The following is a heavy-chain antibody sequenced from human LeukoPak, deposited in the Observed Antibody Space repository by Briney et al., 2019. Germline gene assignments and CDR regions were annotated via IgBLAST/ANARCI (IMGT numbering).Heavy chain of an antibody. J-gene: IGHJ4*02. CDR1: GFTFSSYW. V-gene: IGHV3-7*04. CDR2: IKEDGSAK. CDR3: ARDSPGYGAYDLG. Sequence: GGSLRLSCAASGFTFSSYWMSWVRQAPGKGLEWVANIKEDGSAKYSVDSVKGRFAISRDNAKNTLYLQMNSLRAEDTAVYYCARDSPGYGAYDLGWGQGTLVTVSS. D-gene: IGHD5-12*01.